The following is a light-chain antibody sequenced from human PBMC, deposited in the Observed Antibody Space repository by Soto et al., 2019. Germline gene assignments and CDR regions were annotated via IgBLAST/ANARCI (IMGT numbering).Light chain of an antibody. CDR2: GNS. CDR3: QSYDSSLSGWV. Sequence: QSVLTQPPSVSGAPGQRVTMSCTGSSSNIGAGYDVHWYQQLPGTAPKLLIYGNSNRPSGVPDRLSGSKSGTSASLAITGLQAEDEADYYCQSYDSSLSGWVFGGGTKVTVL. CDR1: SSNIGAGYD. V-gene: IGLV1-40*01. J-gene: IGLJ3*02.